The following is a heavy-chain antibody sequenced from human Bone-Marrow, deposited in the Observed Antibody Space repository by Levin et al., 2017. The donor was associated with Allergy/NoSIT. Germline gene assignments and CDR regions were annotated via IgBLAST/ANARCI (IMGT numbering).Heavy chain of an antibody. CDR1: GFTFSGSA. Sequence: GGSLRLSCAASGFTFSGSAMHWVRQASGKGLEWVGRIRSKANSYATAYGASVKGRFTISRDDSKNRVYLQMNSLKTEDTALYYCTRAETPMVSNSDYWGQGTLVTVSS. CDR3: TRAETPMVSNSDY. CDR2: IRSKANSYAT. D-gene: IGHD5-18*01. J-gene: IGHJ4*02. V-gene: IGHV3-73*01.